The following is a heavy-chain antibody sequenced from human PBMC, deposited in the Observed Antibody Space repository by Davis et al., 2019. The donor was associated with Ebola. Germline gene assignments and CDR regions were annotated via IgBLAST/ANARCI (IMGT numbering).Heavy chain of an antibody. Sequence: MPSETLSLTCTVSNGSISSGDYYWSWLRQPPGKGLEWIGYIYSTGSTYYNPSLERRLSMSVDTSKNQFSLKLKSVTAADSAVYYCARESRSLDWFAFDIWGHGTAVTVSS. D-gene: IGHD3/OR15-3a*01. CDR1: NGSISSGDYY. V-gene: IGHV4-30-4*01. CDR3: ARESRSLDWFAFDI. J-gene: IGHJ3*02. CDR2: IYSTGST.